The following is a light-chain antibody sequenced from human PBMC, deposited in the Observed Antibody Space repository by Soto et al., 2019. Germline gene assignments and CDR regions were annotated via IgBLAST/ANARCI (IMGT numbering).Light chain of an antibody. J-gene: IGLJ2*01. CDR2: DGS. V-gene: IGLV2-23*01. CDR3: CSYAPSRTSVV. CDR1: SSDVGSYKL. Sequence: QSVLTQPASVSGSPGQSITISCTGTSSDVGSYKLVSWYQQYPGKAPKLMIYDGSERPSGVSNRFSGSKSGNTASLTVSGLQAEDEAGYYCCSYAPSRTSVVFGGGTKLTVL.